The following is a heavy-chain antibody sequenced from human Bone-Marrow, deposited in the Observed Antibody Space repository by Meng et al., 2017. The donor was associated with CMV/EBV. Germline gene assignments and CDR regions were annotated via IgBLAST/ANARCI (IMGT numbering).Heavy chain of an antibody. D-gene: IGHD6-6*01. CDR3: AKWLPWRKYSCSSAPISY. Sequence: GGSLRLSCAASGFTFSSYSMNWVRQAPGKGLEWVSAISGSGGSTYYADSVKGRFTISRDNSKNTLYLQMNSLRAEDTAVYYCAKWLPWRKYSCSSAPISYWGQGTLVTVSS. V-gene: IGHV3-23*01. CDR2: ISGSGGST. CDR1: GFTFSSYS. J-gene: IGHJ4*02.